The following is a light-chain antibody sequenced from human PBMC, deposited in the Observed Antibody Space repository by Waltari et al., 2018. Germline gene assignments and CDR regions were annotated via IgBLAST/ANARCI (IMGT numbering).Light chain of an antibody. V-gene: IGKV3-20*01. J-gene: IGKJ1*01. CDR1: QAISNNY. Sequence: EIVLTQSPGTLSFSPGERATLSCRASQAISNNYLAWYQQKPGQAPRLLLYNASLRGTGIPDKVSGSGSGTDFTLTISRREPEDFAVYYCQQYGSPPRTFGQGTKVEIK. CDR2: NAS. CDR3: QQYGSPPRT.